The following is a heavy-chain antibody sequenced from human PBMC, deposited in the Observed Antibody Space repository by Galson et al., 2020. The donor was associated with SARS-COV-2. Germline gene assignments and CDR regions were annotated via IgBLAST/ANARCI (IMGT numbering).Heavy chain of an antibody. CDR2: ISGSGGST. J-gene: IGHJ4*02. CDR3: AKDQVEMATHRFSSFDY. D-gene: IGHD3-3*01. V-gene: IGHV3-23*01. Sequence: GGSLRLSCAASGFTFSSYAMSWVRQAPGKGLEWVSAISGSGGSTYYADSVKGRFTISRDNSKNTLYLQMNSLRAEDTAVYYCAKDQVEMATHRFSSFDYWGQGTLVTVSS. CDR1: GFTFSSYA.